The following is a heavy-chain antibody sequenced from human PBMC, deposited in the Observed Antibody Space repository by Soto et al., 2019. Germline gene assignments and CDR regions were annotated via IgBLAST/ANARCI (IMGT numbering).Heavy chain of an antibody. V-gene: IGHV3-23*01. D-gene: IGHD1-26*01. Sequence: LRLSYAASGFTFSDYGMSWVRQAPGKGLEWVSAISGSGSTFYADSVKGRFTISRDNSKNTLYLQMNSLRAEDTAVYYCAKDYLRWAQSWGQGTLVTVSS. CDR2: ISGSGST. CDR3: AKDYLRWAQS. J-gene: IGHJ5*02. CDR1: GFTFSDYG.